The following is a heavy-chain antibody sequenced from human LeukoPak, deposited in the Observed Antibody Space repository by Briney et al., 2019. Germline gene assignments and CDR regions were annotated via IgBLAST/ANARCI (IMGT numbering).Heavy chain of an antibody. CDR2: ISYDGSNK. CDR3: AKDRGITMIVVVNNDDAFGI. Sequence: GGSLRLSCAASGFTFSSYGMHWVRQAPGKGLEWVAVISYDGSNKYYADSVKGRFTISRDNSKNTLYLQMNSLRAEDTAVYYCAKDRGITMIVVVNNDDAFGIWGQGTMVTVSS. J-gene: IGHJ3*02. CDR1: GFTFSSYG. V-gene: IGHV3-30*18. D-gene: IGHD3-22*01.